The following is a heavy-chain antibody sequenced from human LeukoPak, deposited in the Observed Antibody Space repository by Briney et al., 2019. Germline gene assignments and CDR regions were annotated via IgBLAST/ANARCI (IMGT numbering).Heavy chain of an antibody. Sequence: GGSLRLSCAASGFTFSGSAMHWVRQASGKGLEWVGRIRSKANSYATAYAASVKGRFTISRDDSRNTAYLQLNSLKTEDTAVYYCTRFGSGDGEYAYWGQGTLVTVSS. V-gene: IGHV3-73*01. D-gene: IGHD2/OR15-2a*01. CDR1: GFTFSGSA. CDR3: TRFGSGDGEYAY. CDR2: IRSKANSYAT. J-gene: IGHJ4*02.